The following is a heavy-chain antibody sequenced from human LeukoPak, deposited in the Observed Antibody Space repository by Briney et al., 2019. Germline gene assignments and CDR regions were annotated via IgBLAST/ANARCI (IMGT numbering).Heavy chain of an antibody. V-gene: IGHV3-30-3*01. CDR2: VSYDGSNP. D-gene: IGHD2-21*02. Sequence: PGRSPRLSCAASGFVFSSYAMHWVRQAPGKGLEWVAVVSYDGSNPYYADSVKGRFTISRDNSKNTLYLQMNSLTAEDTAVYFCAKAPCAISYCGRDSWGQGTLVSVSS. J-gene: IGHJ4*02. CDR1: GFVFSSYA. CDR3: AKAPCAISYCGRDS.